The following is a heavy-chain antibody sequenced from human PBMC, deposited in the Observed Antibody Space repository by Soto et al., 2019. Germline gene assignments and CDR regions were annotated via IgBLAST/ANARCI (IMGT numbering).Heavy chain of an antibody. J-gene: IGHJ6*03. Sequence: ASVKVSCKSSGDTFNDYYIHWVRQAPGQGLEWMGWINPNGGVTKYAQKFQGWVTMTRDTSIRTVYMQLSRLRSDDTAVYYCARESGGATATLDYYYFYMDVWGTGTTVTVSS. V-gene: IGHV1-2*04. D-gene: IGHD5-12*01. CDR3: ARESGGATATLDYYYFYMDV. CDR1: GDTFNDYY. CDR2: INPNGGVT.